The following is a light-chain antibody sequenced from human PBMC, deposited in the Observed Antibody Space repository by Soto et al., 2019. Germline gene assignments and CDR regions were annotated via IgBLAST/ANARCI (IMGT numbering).Light chain of an antibody. CDR2: GAS. CDR3: QQYGSRPREIS. Sequence: EIVLTQSPGTLSLSPGERATLSCRASQSVSSSYLAWYQQKPGQAPRLLIYGASSRATGIPDRFSGSGSGTDFTLTISRLEPEDFAVYYCQQYGSRPREISFGQGTRLEIK. CDR1: QSVSSSY. V-gene: IGKV3-20*01. J-gene: IGKJ5*01.